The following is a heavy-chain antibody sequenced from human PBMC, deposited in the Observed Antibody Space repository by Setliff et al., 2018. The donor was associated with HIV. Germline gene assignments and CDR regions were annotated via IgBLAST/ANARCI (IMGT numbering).Heavy chain of an antibody. CDR1: GFTFSSYG. Sequence: GGSLRLSCAASGFTFSSYGMNWVRQAPGKGLEWVAVMSYDGSSTTYADSVKGRFTISRDNAKNTLYLQMNSLRAEDTAVYYCAREDSGSYFSDYWGQGTLVTVSS. CDR3: AREDSGSYFSDY. CDR2: MSYDGSST. V-gene: IGHV3-30*03. D-gene: IGHD1-26*01. J-gene: IGHJ4*02.